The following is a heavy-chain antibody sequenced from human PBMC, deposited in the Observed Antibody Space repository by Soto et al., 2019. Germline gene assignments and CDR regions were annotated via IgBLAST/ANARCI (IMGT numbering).Heavy chain of an antibody. CDR2: INPNSGGT. Sequence: GVSVKVYCKASGYTFTGYHKHWGRQAPVQRLEWMGWINPNSGGTNYAQKFQGWVTMTRDTSISTAYMELSRLRSDDTAVYYCARSLTIFGVVIGNYYCMDVWGQGTTVTVSS. J-gene: IGHJ6*02. CDR1: GYTFTGYH. CDR3: ARSLTIFGVVIGNYYCMDV. D-gene: IGHD3-3*01. V-gene: IGHV1-2*04.